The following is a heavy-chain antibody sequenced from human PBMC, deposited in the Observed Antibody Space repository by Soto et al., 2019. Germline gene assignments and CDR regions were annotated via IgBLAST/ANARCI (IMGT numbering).Heavy chain of an antibody. CDR2: IYWDDEK. D-gene: IGHD3-10*01. J-gene: IGHJ5*02. CDR1: GFSLSTTGVG. Sequence: QITLKESGPTLVRPTQTLTLTCTFSGFSLSTTGVGVGWIRQPPGKALEGLALIYWDDEKRYSPSLKRRLTITKDTSKDEVILTVTNTAPVDTATYFCAQTLGDYGLGRERANDCDPWGQGTMVTVSS. CDR3: AQTLGDYGLGRERANDCDP. V-gene: IGHV2-5*02.